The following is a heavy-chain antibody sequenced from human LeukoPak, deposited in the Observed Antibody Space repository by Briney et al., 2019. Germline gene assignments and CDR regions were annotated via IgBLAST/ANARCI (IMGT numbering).Heavy chain of an antibody. Sequence: SETLSLTCAVYGGSFSGYYWSWIRQPPGKGLGWIGEINHSGSTNYNPSLKSRVTISVDTSKNQFSLKLSPVTAADTAVYYCARGPRVTARYCTNGVCPGGWFDPWGQGTLVTVSS. CDR2: INHSGST. CDR1: GGSFSGYY. V-gene: IGHV4-34*01. J-gene: IGHJ5*02. D-gene: IGHD2-8*01. CDR3: ARGPRVTARYCTNGVCPGGWFDP.